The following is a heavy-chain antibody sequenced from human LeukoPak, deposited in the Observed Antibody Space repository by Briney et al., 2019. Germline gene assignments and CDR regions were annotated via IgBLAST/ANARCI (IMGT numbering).Heavy chain of an antibody. V-gene: IGHV3-21*01. CDR1: GFTFSSYS. J-gene: IGHJ5*02. CDR3: ATYSSGYYLEA. Sequence: GGSLRLSCAASGFTFSSYSMNWDRQAPGKGLEWVSSISSSSSYIYYADSVKGRFTISRDNAKNSLYLQMNSLRAEDTAVYYCATYSSGYYLEAWGQGTLVTVSS. CDR2: ISSSSSYI. D-gene: IGHD3-22*01.